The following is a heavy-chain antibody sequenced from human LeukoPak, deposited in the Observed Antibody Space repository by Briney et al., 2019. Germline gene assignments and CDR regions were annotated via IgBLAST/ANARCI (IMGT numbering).Heavy chain of an antibody. CDR2: LYYSGST. D-gene: IGHD4-17*01. J-gene: IGHJ4*02. CDR1: GGSISSYY. CDR3: ARGRYNDYGFDY. V-gene: IGHV4-59*01. Sequence: SEALSLTCTVSGGSISSYYWSWIRQPPGQELEWIGYLYYSGSTIYNPSFKSRVTMSVDTSKNQFSLKLNSMTAADTAVYFCARGRYNDYGFDYWGQGTLVTVSS.